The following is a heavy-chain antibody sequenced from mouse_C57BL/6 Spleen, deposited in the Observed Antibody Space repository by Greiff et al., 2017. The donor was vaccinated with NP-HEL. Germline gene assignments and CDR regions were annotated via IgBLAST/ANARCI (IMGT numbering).Heavy chain of an antibody. J-gene: IGHJ2*01. D-gene: IGHD1-1*01. CDR1: GYTFTDYN. Sequence: EVQLQQSGPELVKPGASVKIPCKASGYTFTDYNMDWVKQSHGKSLEWIGDINPNNGGTIYTQKFKGKATLTVDKSSSTAYMELRSLTSEDTAVYYCARCTTVVGYYLDDWGQGTTLTVSS. V-gene: IGHV1-18*01. CDR3: ARCTTVVGYYLDD. CDR2: INPNNGGT.